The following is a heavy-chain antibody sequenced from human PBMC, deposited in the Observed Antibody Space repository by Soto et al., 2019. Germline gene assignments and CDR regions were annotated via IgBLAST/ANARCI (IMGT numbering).Heavy chain of an antibody. D-gene: IGHD6-13*01. CDR2: FDPEDGET. J-gene: IGHJ3*02. V-gene: IGHV1-24*01. CDR3: ATLAMRHLVINHSGGAFDI. Sequence: ASVKVSCKVSGYTLTELSMHWVRQAPGKGLEWMGGFDPEDGETIYAQKFQGRVTMTEDTSTDTAYMELSSLRSEDTAVYYCATLAMRHLVINHSGGAFDIWGQGTMVTVSS. CDR1: GYTLTELS.